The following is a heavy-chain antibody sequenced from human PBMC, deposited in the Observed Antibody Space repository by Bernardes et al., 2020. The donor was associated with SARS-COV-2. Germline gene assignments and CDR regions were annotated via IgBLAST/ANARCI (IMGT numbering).Heavy chain of an antibody. J-gene: IGHJ5*02. CDR1: GFTLRSHW. Sequence: GGSLRLSCAASGFTLRSHWMHWVRQVPGKGLVWVPRLNDDGSDTSYADSVKGRFTISRDNAKNTLYLQMNSLRVDDTAVYYCARRYDFWSGSPLDLWGQGSLVTVS. D-gene: IGHD3-3*01. CDR2: LNDDGSDT. CDR3: ARRYDFWSGSPLDL. V-gene: IGHV3-74*01.